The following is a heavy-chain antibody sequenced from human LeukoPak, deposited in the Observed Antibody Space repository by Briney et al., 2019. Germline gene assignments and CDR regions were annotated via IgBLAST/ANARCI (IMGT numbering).Heavy chain of an antibody. J-gene: IGHJ4*02. Sequence: ESSETLSLTCTVSGGSISSYYWSWIRQPPGKGLKWIGEINHSGSTNYNPSLKSRVAISVDTSKNQFSLKLSSVTAADTAVYYCARGYSGSYSSASLDYWGQGTLVTVSS. CDR2: INHSGST. D-gene: IGHD1-26*01. V-gene: IGHV4-34*01. CDR3: ARGYSGSYSSASLDY. CDR1: GGSISSYY.